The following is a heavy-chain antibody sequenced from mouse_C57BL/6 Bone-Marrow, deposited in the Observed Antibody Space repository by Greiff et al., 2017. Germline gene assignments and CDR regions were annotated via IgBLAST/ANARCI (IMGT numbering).Heavy chain of an antibody. V-gene: IGHV5-4*01. CDR1: GFTFSSYA. Sequence: EVQGVESGGGLVKPGGSLKLSCAASGFTFSSYAMSWVRQTPEKRLEWVATISDGGSYTYYPDNVKGRFTISRDNAKNNLYLQMSHLKSEDTAMYYCITGYFDVWGTGTTVTVSS. D-gene: IGHD1-3*01. J-gene: IGHJ1*03. CDR2: ISDGGSYT. CDR3: ITGYFDV.